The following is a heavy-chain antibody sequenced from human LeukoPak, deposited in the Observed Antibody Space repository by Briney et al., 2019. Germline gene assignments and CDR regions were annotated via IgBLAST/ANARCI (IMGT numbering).Heavy chain of an antibody. D-gene: IGHD5-12*01. CDR2: INPSGGST. J-gene: IGHJ4*02. CDR3: VRDMGGHDFYFNY. Sequence: ASVKVSCKASGYTFTSYYMHWVRQAPGQGLEWMGIINPSGGSTSYAQKFQGRVTMTRDTSTSTVYMELSSLRSEDTAVYYCVRDMGGHDFYFNYWGQGTLVTVS. CDR1: GYTFTSYY. V-gene: IGHV1-46*01.